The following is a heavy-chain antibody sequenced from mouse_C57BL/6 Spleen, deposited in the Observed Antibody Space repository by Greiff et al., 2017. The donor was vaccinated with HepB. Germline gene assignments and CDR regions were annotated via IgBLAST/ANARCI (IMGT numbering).Heavy chain of an antibody. CDR1: GFTFSSYG. V-gene: IGHV5-6*01. D-gene: IGHD1-1*01. CDR2: ISSGGSYT. CDR3: ARFYGSSPAWFAY. Sequence: EVKVVESGGDLVKPGGSLKLSCAASGFTFSSYGMSWVRQTPDKRLEWVATISSGGSYTYYPDSVKGRFTISRDNAKNTLYLQMSSLKSEDTAMYYCARFYGSSPAWFAYWGQGTLVTVSA. J-gene: IGHJ3*01.